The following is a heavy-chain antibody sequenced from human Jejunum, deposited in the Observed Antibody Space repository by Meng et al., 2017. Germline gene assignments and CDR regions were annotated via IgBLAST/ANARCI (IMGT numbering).Heavy chain of an antibody. J-gene: IGHJ4*02. V-gene: IGHV1-18*01. Sequence: QVQLVPSGAGVDKPGASVKVSCKTSGYTFPSFGISWVRQAPGQGLEWMGWISTYNGNTNYAQNFQGRVTMTRDTSISTAYMELSRLRSDDTAVYYCARAIHLLADYWGQGTLVTVSS. CDR1: GYTFPSFG. CDR2: ISTYNGNT. CDR3: ARAIHLLADY. D-gene: IGHD2-15*01.